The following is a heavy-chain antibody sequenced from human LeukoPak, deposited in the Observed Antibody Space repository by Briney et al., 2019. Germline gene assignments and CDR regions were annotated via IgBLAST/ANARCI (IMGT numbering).Heavy chain of an antibody. CDR2: INHSGST. J-gene: IGHJ4*02. CDR1: GGSFSGYY. V-gene: IGHV4-34*01. Sequence: SETLSLTCAVYGGSFSGYYWSWIRQPPGRGLEWIGEINHSGSTNYNQSLKSRVTISVDTSKNQFSLKLSSVTAADTAVYYCARAFGYGSGSFWGQGTLVTVSS. D-gene: IGHD3-10*01. CDR3: ARAFGYGSGSF.